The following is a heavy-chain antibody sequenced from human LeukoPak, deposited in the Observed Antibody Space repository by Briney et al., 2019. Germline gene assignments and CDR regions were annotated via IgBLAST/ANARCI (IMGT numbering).Heavy chain of an antibody. CDR1: GFTFSSHE. V-gene: IGHV3-21*01. CDR2: ISTSSSYI. CDR3: ARGSSNIAGRNNWFDP. Sequence: GGSLRLSCAASGFTFSSHEMNWVRQAPGKGLEWVSSISTSSSYIDYADSVKGRFTIFRDNAKNSLYLQMNSLRAGHTAVYYCARGSSNIAGRNNWFDPWGQGTLVTVSS. D-gene: IGHD6-6*01. J-gene: IGHJ5*02.